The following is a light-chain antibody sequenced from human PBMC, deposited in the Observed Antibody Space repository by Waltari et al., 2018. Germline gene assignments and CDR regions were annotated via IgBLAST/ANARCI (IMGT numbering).Light chain of an antibody. Sequence: QSVVTQSPSASGPPGQGVTISCSGSISNIGSKTVNGYQHLPGTAPKLLIHNNNQRPTGVPVRSSVSQSYTSASLAISGLQSGDDAEYYCAVCDDILNGWMFGGGTKLTVL. CDR1: ISNIGSKT. CDR3: AVCDDILNGWM. V-gene: IGLV1-44*01. J-gene: IGLJ3*02. CDR2: NNN.